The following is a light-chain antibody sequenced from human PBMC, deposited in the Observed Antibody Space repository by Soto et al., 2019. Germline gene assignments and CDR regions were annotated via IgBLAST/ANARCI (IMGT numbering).Light chain of an antibody. V-gene: IGLV2-14*01. CDR1: SSDVGGYNY. CDR2: EVS. J-gene: IGLJ3*02. Sequence: QSALTQPASVSGSPGQSITISCTGTSSDVGGYNYVSWYQQHPGKAPKLMIYEVSNQPSGVSNRFSGSKSGNTASLTISGLQAEDEADYYCSSYTSINTGVFGGGTKVTVL. CDR3: SSYTSINTGV.